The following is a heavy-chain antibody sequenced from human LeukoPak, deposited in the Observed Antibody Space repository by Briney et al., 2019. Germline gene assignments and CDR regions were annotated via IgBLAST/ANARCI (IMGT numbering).Heavy chain of an antibody. CDR2: ISSSSSYI. CDR1: GFTFSSYS. J-gene: IGHJ4*02. CDR3: AKRYYYGSGSFDY. V-gene: IGHV3-21*04. Sequence: GGSLRLSCAASGFTFSSYSMNWVRQAPGKGLEWVSSISSSSSYIYYADSVKGRFTISRDNAKNSLYLQMNSLTAEDTAVYYCAKRYYYGSGSFDYWGQGTLVTVSS. D-gene: IGHD3-10*01.